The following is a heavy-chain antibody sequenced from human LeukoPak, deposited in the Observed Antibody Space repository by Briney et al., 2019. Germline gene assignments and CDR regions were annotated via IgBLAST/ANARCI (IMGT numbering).Heavy chain of an antibody. CDR3: ARDVDGYNALDS. J-gene: IGHJ4*02. CDR1: GGSISSYY. Sequence: SETLSLTCTVSGGSISSYYWSWIRQPPGKGLEWIGDIYYSGSTNYNPSLKSRVTISVDTSKNQFSLKLGSVTAADTAVYYCARDVDGYNALDSWGQGTLVTVSS. CDR2: IYYSGST. D-gene: IGHD5-24*01. V-gene: IGHV4-59*01.